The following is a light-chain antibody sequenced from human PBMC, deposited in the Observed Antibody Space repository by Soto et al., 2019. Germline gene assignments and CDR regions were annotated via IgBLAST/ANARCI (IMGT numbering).Light chain of an antibody. V-gene: IGLV2-23*01. CDR1: SSDVGSYNL. CDR3: CSYAGSSTWV. Sequence: QSVLTQPASVSGSPGQSITISCTGTSSDVGSYNLVSWYQQHPGKAPKLMIYEGSKRPSGVSNRFSGFKSGNTASLTISGLQAEDEAYYYCCSYAGSSTWVFGGWTKLTVL. CDR2: EGS. J-gene: IGLJ3*02.